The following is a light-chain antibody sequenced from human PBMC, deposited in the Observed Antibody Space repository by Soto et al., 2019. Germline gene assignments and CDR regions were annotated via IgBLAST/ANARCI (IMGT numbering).Light chain of an antibody. J-gene: IGLJ1*01. Sequence: QSALTQPRAVSGSPGQSVTISCTGTSSDVGGYNYVAWYQQHPRKAPKVMIYDVSERPSGVPDRVSGSKSGNTASLTISGLQAEDEADYYCCSYAGSPRYVLGTGTQVTVL. CDR1: SSDVGGYNY. CDR2: DVS. CDR3: CSYAGSPRYV. V-gene: IGLV2-11*01.